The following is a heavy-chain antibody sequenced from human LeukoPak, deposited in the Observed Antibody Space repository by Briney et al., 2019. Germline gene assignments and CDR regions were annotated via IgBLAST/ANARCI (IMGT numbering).Heavy chain of an antibody. J-gene: IGHJ6*03. Sequence: PGGSLRLSCAASGFTFISYGMHWVRLAPGKGLEWVTFIRYDGSNKYYADSVKGRFIISRDNSKNTLYLQMNSLRAEDTAVYYCAKDTVKVTTIRRVPHYMDVWGKGTTVTISS. D-gene: IGHD5-12*01. CDR3: AKDTVKVTTIRRVPHYMDV. V-gene: IGHV3-30*02. CDR1: GFTFISYG. CDR2: IRYDGSNK.